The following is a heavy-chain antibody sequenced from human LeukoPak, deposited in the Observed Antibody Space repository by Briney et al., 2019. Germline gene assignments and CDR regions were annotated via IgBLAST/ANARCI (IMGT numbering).Heavy chain of an antibody. CDR1: GFTFSSYS. J-gene: IGHJ4*02. CDR3: ARDDRSGVVVAALDY. Sequence: PGGSLRLSCAASGFTFSSYSMNWVRQAPGKGLEWVSSISSSSSYIYYADSVKGRFTISRDNSKNTLYLQMNSLRAEDTALYFCARDDRSGVVVAALDYWGQGTLVTVSS. V-gene: IGHV3-21*04. CDR2: ISSSSSYI. D-gene: IGHD3-22*01.